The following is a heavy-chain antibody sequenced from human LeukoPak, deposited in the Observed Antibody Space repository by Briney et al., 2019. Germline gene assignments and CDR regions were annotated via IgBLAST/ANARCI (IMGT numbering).Heavy chain of an antibody. CDR3: AKLSSSGFAIDY. D-gene: IGHD6-19*01. CDR2: SSSGSTI. J-gene: IGHJ4*02. Sequence: PVQPLDSPSVSSSGSTIYYADSVKGRFTISRDNAKNSLYLQMNSLRAEDTAVYYCAKLSSSGFAIDYWGQGTLVTVSS. V-gene: IGHV3-69-1*01.